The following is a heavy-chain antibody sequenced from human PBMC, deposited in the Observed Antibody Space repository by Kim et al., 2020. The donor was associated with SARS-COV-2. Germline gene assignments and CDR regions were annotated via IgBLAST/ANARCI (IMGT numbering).Heavy chain of an antibody. CDR2: IIPIFGTA. J-gene: IGHJ3*02. CDR1: GGTFSSYA. V-gene: IGHV1-69*13. CDR3: ARAGGLGNAFDI. D-gene: IGHD3-16*01. Sequence: SVKVSCKASGGTFSSYAISWVRQAPGQGLEWMGGIIPIFGTANYAQKFQGRVTITADESTSTAYMELSSLRSEDTAVYYCARAGGLGNAFDIWGQGTMVTVSS.